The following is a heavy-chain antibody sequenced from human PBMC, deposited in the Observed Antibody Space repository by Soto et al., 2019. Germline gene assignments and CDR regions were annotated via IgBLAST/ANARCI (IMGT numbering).Heavy chain of an antibody. J-gene: IGHJ4*02. D-gene: IGHD1-26*01. CDR1: GYSFTSFG. V-gene: IGHV1-18*01. CDR3: ARDGRAGALFAY. Sequence: QVQLVQSGAEVKKSGASVKVSCKASGYSFTSFGISWMRQAPGQGREWVGWISAYNGNTNYAQKLQGRVTMPTDTPTSTVYMELRSLRSDDTAVYYCARDGRAGALFAYCGQGALVTVSS. CDR2: ISAYNGNT.